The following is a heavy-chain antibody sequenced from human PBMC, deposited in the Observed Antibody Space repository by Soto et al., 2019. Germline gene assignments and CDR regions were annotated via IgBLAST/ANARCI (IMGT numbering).Heavy chain of an antibody. V-gene: IGHV4-59*01. J-gene: IGHJ3*02. Sequence: PSETLSLTCTVSGGSISSYYWSWIRQPPGKGLEWIGYIYYSGSTNYNPSLKSRVTISVDTSKNQFSLKLSSVTAADTAVYYCARVGYYYDSSGSSRPNKPFDIWSQGTMVTVS. CDR3: ARVGYYYDSSGSSRPNKPFDI. CDR1: GGSISSYY. D-gene: IGHD3-22*01. CDR2: IYYSGST.